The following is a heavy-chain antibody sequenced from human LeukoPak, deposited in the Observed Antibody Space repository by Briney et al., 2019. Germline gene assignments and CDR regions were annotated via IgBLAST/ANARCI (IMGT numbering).Heavy chain of an antibody. D-gene: IGHD3-10*01. CDR3: ARDSYGSGNWFDP. CDR1: GGSISSYY. J-gene: IGHJ5*02. V-gene: IGHV4-59*12. CDR2: IYYSGST. Sequence: SETLSLTCTVSGGSISSYYWSWIRQPPGKGLEWIGYIYYSGSTNYNPSLKSRVTISVDTSKNQFSLKLSSVTAADTAVYYCARDSYGSGNWFDPWGQGTLVTVSS.